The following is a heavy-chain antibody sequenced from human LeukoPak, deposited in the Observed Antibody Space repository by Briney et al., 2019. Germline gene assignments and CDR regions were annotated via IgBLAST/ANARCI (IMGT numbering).Heavy chain of an antibody. Sequence: PGGSLRLSCVASGFTFSSYEMNWVRQAPGKGLEWVSYIRSTGSIIFYADSVKGRFTISRDNAKNSLYLQMNSLEAEDTALYYCARVNDYGGNDDAFDIWGQGTMVTVSS. J-gene: IGHJ3*02. CDR3: ARVNDYGGNDDAFDI. V-gene: IGHV3-48*03. CDR2: IRSTGSII. D-gene: IGHD4-23*01. CDR1: GFTFSSYE.